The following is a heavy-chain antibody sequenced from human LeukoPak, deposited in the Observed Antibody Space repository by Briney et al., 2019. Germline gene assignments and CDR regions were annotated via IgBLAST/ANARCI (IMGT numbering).Heavy chain of an antibody. Sequence: SETLSLTCAVYGESFSGYYLSWIRQPPGKGLEWIGEINHSGSTNYNPSLKSRVTISVDTSKNQFSLKLSSVTAADTAVYYCELFVVVVPAANYRRGVVDNTADYWGQGTLVTVSS. CDR1: GESFSGYY. D-gene: IGHD2-2*01. V-gene: IGHV4-34*01. CDR3: ELFVVVVPAANYRRGVVDNTADY. CDR2: INHSGST. J-gene: IGHJ4*02.